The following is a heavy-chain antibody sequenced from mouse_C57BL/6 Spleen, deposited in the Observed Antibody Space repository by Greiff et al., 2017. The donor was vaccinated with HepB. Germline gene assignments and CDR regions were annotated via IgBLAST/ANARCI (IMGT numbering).Heavy chain of an antibody. CDR3: AVQVYGSYAMDY. Sequence: DVHLVESGGDLVKPGGSLKLSCAASGFTFSSYGMSWVRQTPDKRLEWVATISSGGSYTYYPDRVKGRFTISRDNANNTLYLQMSSLKSEDTAMYYCAVQVYGSYAMDYWGQGTSVTVSS. J-gene: IGHJ4*01. CDR2: ISSGGSYT. D-gene: IGHD2-2*01. CDR1: GFTFSSYG. V-gene: IGHV5-6*01.